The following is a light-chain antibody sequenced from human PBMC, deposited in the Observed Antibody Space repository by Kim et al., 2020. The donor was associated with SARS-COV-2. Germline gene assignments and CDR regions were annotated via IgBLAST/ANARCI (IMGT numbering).Light chain of an antibody. CDR3: QVWDSSSDHRV. J-gene: IGLJ3*02. Sequence: PGKKATITRGGSHIGCKGERVYQPTPGQAPVLVIYYERDRPSGIHERLCGSKAGNTATLTVRRVEAGYEADYYCQVWDSSSDHRVFGGGNQLTVL. CDR2: YER. V-gene: IGLV3-21*04. CDR1: HIGCKG.